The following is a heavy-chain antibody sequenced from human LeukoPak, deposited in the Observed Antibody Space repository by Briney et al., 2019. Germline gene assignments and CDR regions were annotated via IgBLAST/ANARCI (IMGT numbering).Heavy chain of an antibody. CDR1: GGSFSGYY. Sequence: KPSETLSPTCAVYGGSFSGYYWSWIRQPPGKGLEWIGEINHSGSTNYNPSLKSRVTISVDTSKNQFSLKLSSVTAADTAVYYCASGQLVPEADYYYMDVWGKGTTVTISS. J-gene: IGHJ6*03. D-gene: IGHD6-13*01. V-gene: IGHV4-34*01. CDR2: INHSGST. CDR3: ASGQLVPEADYYYMDV.